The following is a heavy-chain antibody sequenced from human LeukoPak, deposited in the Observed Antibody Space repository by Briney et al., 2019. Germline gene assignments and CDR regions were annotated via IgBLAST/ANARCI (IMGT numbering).Heavy chain of an antibody. V-gene: IGHV5-10-1*01. CDR3: ARLVDDYGDYYYFDY. CDR2: IDPSDSYT. D-gene: IGHD4-17*01. J-gene: IGHJ4*02. CDR1: GYSFTSYW. Sequence: GESLKISCKGSGYSFTSYWISCVRQMPGKGLEWMGRIDPSDSYTNYSPSFQGHVTISADKSTSTAYLQWSSLKASDTAMYYCARLVDDYGDYYYFDYWGQGTLVTVSS.